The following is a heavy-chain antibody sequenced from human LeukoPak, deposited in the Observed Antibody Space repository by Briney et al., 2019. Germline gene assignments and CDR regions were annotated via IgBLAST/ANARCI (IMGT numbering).Heavy chain of an antibody. CDR3: ARAAYYYDSSGYYYFDY. V-gene: IGHV4-59*01. J-gene: IGHJ4*02. D-gene: IGHD3-22*01. CDR2: IYYSGST. Sequence: PSETLSLTCTVSGGSISSYYWSWIRQPPGKGLEWIGYIYYSGSTNYNPSLKSRVTISVDTSKNQFSLNLSSVTAADTALYYCARAAYYYDSSGYYYFDYWGQGTLVTVSS. CDR1: GGSISSYY.